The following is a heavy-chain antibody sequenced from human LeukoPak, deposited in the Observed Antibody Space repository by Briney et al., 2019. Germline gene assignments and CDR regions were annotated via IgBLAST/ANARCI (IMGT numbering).Heavy chain of an antibody. J-gene: IGHJ3*01. CDR2: INSDGSST. D-gene: IGHD1-26*01. CDR1: GFTFSSYW. CDR3: ARRFVGPTTDDAFDV. V-gene: IGHV3-74*01. Sequence: GGSLRLSCAASGFTFSSYWMHWVRHAPGKGLVWVSRINSDGSSTSYADSVKGRFTISRDNAKNTLYLQMNSLRAEDTAVYYCARRFVGPTTDDAFDVWGQGTMVTVSS.